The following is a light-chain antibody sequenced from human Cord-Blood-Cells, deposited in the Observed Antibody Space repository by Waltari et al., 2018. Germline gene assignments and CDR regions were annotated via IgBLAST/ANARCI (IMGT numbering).Light chain of an antibody. CDR1: SSDVGGYNF. J-gene: IGLJ2*01. Sequence: QFALTQPRSVSGSPGQSVTISFTGPSSDVGGYNFVPWYQQHPGKAPKLMIYDVSKRPSGVPDRFSGSKSGNAASLTISGLQAEDEADYYCCSYAGSYTLVFGGGTKLTVL. CDR2: DVS. CDR3: CSYAGSYTLV. V-gene: IGLV2-11*01.